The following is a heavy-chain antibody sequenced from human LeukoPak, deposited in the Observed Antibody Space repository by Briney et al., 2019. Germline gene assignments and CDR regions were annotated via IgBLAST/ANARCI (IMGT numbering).Heavy chain of an antibody. V-gene: IGHV1-69*04. CDR1: XGXXSXYA. D-gene: IGHD5-18*01. CDR2: IIPILGIA. Sequence: SXXXXXXAXXGXXSXYAXXXXXQAPGQGXEWMGRIIPILGIANYAQKFQGRVTITADKSTSTAYMELSSLRSEDTAVYYCARDVDTAMPMDYWGQGTLVTVSS. CDR3: ARDVDTAMPMDY. J-gene: IGHJ4*02.